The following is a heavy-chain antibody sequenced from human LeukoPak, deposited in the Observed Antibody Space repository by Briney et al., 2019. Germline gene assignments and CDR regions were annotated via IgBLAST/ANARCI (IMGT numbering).Heavy chain of an antibody. CDR3: GAAAGQYYGMDV. V-gene: IGHV3-43*01. CDR2: ISWGGGST. Sequence: GGSLRLSCAASGFTFDDYTMHWVRQAPGKGLEWVSLISWGGGSTYYADSVKGRFTISRDNSKNSLYLQMNSLRTEDTALYYCGAAAGQYYGMDVWGQGTTVTVSS. J-gene: IGHJ6*02. CDR1: GFTFDDYT. D-gene: IGHD6-13*01.